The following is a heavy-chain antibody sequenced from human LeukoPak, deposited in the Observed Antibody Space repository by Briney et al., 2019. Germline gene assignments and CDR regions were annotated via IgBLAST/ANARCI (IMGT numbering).Heavy chain of an antibody. CDR2: IYTSGST. Sequence: PSETLSLTCTVSGDSISSYYWSWIRQPAGKGLEWIGRIYTSGSTNYNPSLKSRVTMSVDTSKNQFSLKLSSVTAADTAVYYCARGPKAAGGYNFDFWGQGTLVTVSS. V-gene: IGHV4-4*07. CDR3: ARGPKAAGGYNFDF. D-gene: IGHD6-13*01. CDR1: GDSISSYY. J-gene: IGHJ4*02.